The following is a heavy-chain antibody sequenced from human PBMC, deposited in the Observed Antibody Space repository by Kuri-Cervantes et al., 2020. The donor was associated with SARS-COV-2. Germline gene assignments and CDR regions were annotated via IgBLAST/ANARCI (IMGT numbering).Heavy chain of an antibody. D-gene: IGHD3-3*01. Sequence: GGSLRLSCAASGFTFSFYWMSWVRQAPGNGLEWVANIKEDGSETHYVDSVKGRFTISRDNAKKSLYLQMNSLGVEDTAVYYCAKTGRVSIFGVVSLGDAFDIWGRGTMVTVSS. CDR3: AKTGRVSIFGVVSLGDAFDI. V-gene: IGHV3-7*01. CDR2: IKEDGSET. CDR1: GFTFSFYW. J-gene: IGHJ3*02.